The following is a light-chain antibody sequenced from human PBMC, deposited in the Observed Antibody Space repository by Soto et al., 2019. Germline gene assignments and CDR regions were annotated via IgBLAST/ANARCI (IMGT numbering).Light chain of an antibody. V-gene: IGKV4-1*01. CDR1: QSVLYSSNNKNY. CDR3: QQYYSTPQT. Sequence: DIVLTQSPDSLAVSLGERATINCKSSQSVLYSSNNKNYFAWYQQKPGQPPNLLIYWAFTRDSGVPDRFSGSGSGTDFTLTISSLQAEDVAVYYCQQYYSTPQTFGQGTKVEIK. J-gene: IGKJ1*01. CDR2: WAF.